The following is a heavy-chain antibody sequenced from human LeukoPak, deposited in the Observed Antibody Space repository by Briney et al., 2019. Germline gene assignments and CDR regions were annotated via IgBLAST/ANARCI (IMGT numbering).Heavy chain of an antibody. CDR2: MNPNSGNT. CDR3: VRATREPDY. J-gene: IGHJ4*02. CDR1: GYTFSSYD. V-gene: IGHV1-8*02. Sequence: ASVKVSCKASGYTFSSYDINWVRQATGQGLEWMGWMNPNSGNTAYAQKFQGRVTMTRDTSTSTVFMELGSLTSEDTAVYYCVRATREPDYWGQGTLVTVSS. D-gene: IGHD1-26*01.